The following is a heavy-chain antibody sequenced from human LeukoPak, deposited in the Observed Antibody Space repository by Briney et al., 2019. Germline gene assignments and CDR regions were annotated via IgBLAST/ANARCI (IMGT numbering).Heavy chain of an antibody. CDR2: IYYSGST. J-gene: IGHJ5*02. CDR1: GGSISSYY. D-gene: IGHD2-15*01. CDR3: ARDSIDCSGGSCHSNGWFDP. V-gene: IGHV4-59*01. Sequence: TSETLSLTCTVSGGSISSYYWSWIRQPPGKGLEWIGYIYYSGSTNYNPSLKSRVTISVDTSKNQFSLKLSSVTAADTAVYYCARDSIDCSGGSCHSNGWFDPWGQGTLVTVSS.